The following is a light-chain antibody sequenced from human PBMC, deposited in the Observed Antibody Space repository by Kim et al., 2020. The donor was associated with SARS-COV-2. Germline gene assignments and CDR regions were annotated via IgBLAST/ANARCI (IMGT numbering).Light chain of an antibody. Sequence: RASVNCKSSQSILYNSNNKNYLAWYQQKPGQPPKLLIYWASTRESGVPDLFSGSGSGTDFTLTISSLQADDVAVYYCQQYFSTPLSFGQGTKLEI. CDR3: QQYFSTPLS. J-gene: IGKJ2*03. CDR1: QSILYNSNNKNY. V-gene: IGKV4-1*01. CDR2: WAS.